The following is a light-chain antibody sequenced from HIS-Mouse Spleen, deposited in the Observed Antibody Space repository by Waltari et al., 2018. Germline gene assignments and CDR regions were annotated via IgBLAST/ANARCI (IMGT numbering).Light chain of an antibody. CDR1: SRDVGSYNL. CDR3: CSYAGSSTLV. J-gene: IGLJ3*02. V-gene: IGLV2-23*01. CDR2: EGS. Sequence: QSALPQPASVSGSPGQSITISCTVTSRDVGSYNLFSWYQQHPGKAPKLMIYEGSKRPSGVSNRFSGSKSGNTASLTISGLQAEDEADYYCCSYAGSSTLVFGGGTKLTVL.